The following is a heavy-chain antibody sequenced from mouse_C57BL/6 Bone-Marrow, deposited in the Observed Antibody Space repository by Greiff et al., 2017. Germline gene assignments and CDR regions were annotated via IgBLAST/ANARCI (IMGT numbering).Heavy chain of an antibody. D-gene: IGHD1-1*01. CDR2: ICPRSGNT. CDR3: ARGCIKHFDY. Sequence: QVQLQQSGAELARPGASVKLSCKASGYTFTSYGICWVKQRPGQGLEWIGAICPRSGNTYYTEKFKGQATITADKSSSTAYLELSSLTSEDSAVYFCARGCIKHFDYGGQGTTLTVSS. J-gene: IGHJ2*01. CDR1: GYTFTSYG. V-gene: IGHV1-81*01.